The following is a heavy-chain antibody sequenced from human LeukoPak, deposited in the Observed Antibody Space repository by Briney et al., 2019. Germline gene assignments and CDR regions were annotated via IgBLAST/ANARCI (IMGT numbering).Heavy chain of an antibody. CDR1: GFTFSSYG. D-gene: IGHD2-15*01. J-gene: IGHJ4*02. CDR3: AKDPGYCSGGSCYPGFDY. CDR2: IWYDGSNK. Sequence: GGSLRLSCAASGFTFSSYGMHWVRQAPGKGLEWVAVIWYDGSNKYYADSVKGRFTISRDNSKNTLYLQMNSLRAEDTAVYYCAKDPGYCSGGSCYPGFDYWGQGTLVTVSS. V-gene: IGHV3-33*06.